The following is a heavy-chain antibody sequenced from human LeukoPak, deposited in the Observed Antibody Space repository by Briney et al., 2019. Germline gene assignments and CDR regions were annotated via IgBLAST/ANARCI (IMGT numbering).Heavy chain of an antibody. CDR1: GFTFSDYY. CDR3: ARGYCSSTSCYRGGAAFDI. Sequence: GGSLRLSCAASGFTFSDYYMSWIRQAPGKGLEWVSYVSSSSSYTNYADSVKGRFTISRDNAKNSLYLQMNSLRAEDTAAYYCARGYCSSTSCYRGGAAFDIWGQGTMVTVSS. CDR2: VSSSSSYT. V-gene: IGHV3-11*06. J-gene: IGHJ3*02. D-gene: IGHD2-2*01.